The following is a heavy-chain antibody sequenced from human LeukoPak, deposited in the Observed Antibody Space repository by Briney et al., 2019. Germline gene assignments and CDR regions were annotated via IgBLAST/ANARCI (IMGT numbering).Heavy chain of an antibody. Sequence: SGGSLRLSCAASGFTFSSYAMYWVRQAPGEGLEWVAAISYDGRNNYYADSVKGRLTIARDNSKNALYLQMSSLRAEDTAVYYCVRSTGKFYYGADVWGQGTTVTVSS. V-gene: IGHV3-30*04. D-gene: IGHD4/OR15-4a*01. CDR2: ISYDGRNN. J-gene: IGHJ6*02. CDR1: GFTFSSYA. CDR3: VRSTGKFYYGADV.